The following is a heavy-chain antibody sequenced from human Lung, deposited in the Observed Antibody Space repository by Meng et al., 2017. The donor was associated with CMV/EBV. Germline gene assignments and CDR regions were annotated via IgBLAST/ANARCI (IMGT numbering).Heavy chain of an antibody. CDR2: ISAYNANT. Sequence: QVQLVQSGAEVKKPGASVKVSCKASGYTFASFGVNWVRQAPGQGLEWMGWISAYNANTNYAQNLQGRVTMTTDTTTSTAYMELRSLTSDDTAVYYCARYVPNGSFWYFDFWGRGTLVTVSS. CDR3: ARYVPNGSFWYFDF. V-gene: IGHV1-18*01. CDR1: GYTFASFG. J-gene: IGHJ2*01. D-gene: IGHD6-13*01.